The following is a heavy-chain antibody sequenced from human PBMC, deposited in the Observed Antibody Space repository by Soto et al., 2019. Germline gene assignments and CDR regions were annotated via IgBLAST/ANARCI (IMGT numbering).Heavy chain of an antibody. J-gene: IGHJ3*02. Sequence: SETLSLTCTVSGGSISSSSYYWGWIRQPPGKGLEWIGSIYYIGSTYYNPSLKSRVTISVDTSKNQFSLKLSSVTAADTAVYYCARNANYGVDAFDIWGQGKMVTVSS. CDR1: GGSISSSSYY. D-gene: IGHD4-17*01. V-gene: IGHV4-39*01. CDR2: IYYIGST. CDR3: ARNANYGVDAFDI.